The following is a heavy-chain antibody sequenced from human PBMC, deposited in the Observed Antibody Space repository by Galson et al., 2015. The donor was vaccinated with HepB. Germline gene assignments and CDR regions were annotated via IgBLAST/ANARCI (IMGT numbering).Heavy chain of an antibody. Sequence: SLRLSCAASGFTFSRSAMHWVRQAPDTGLEWVAVISYDGSDKYYADSVKGRFAVSRDNAKSTLFLQINSARPEDTAVYYCGSEARDYYCDHWGQGTLVTVSS. D-gene: IGHD4-17*01. CDR3: GSEARDYYCDH. CDR1: GFTFSRSA. J-gene: IGHJ4*02. V-gene: IGHV3-30*09. CDR2: ISYDGSDK.